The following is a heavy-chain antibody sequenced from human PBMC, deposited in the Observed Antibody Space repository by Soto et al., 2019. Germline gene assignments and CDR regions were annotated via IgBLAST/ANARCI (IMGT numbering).Heavy chain of an antibody. D-gene: IGHD6-13*01. CDR1: GFTFSSYG. CDR2: ISYDGSNK. V-gene: IGHV3-30*18. Sequence: GGSLRLSCAASGFTFSSYGMHWVRQAPGKGLEWVAVISYDGSNKYYADSVKGRFTISRDNSKNTLYLQMNSLRAEDTAVYYCAKDRQRQQLVLLCDYWGQGTLVTVSS. J-gene: IGHJ4*02. CDR3: AKDRQRQQLVLLCDY.